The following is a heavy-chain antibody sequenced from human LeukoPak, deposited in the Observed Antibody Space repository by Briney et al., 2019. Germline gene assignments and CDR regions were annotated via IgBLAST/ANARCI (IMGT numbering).Heavy chain of an antibody. V-gene: IGHV1-69*04. J-gene: IGHJ6*02. CDR3: ARETTIYYYGMDV. CDR1: GGTFSSYA. D-gene: IGHD1-1*01. CDR2: IIPILGIA. Sequence: SVKVSCKASGGTFSSYAISWVRQAPGQGLEWMGRIIPILGIANYAQKFQGRVTITADKSTSTAYMELSSLRSEDTAVYYCARETTIYYYGMDVWGQGTTVTVSS.